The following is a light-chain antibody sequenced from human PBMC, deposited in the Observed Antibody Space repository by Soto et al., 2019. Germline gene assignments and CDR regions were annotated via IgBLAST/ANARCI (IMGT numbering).Light chain of an antibody. CDR2: DVS. V-gene: IGLV2-11*01. J-gene: IGLJ2*01. CDR1: SSDVGAYNY. CDR3: CSYAGGYTHAV. Sequence: SALTQPASVSGSPGQSITISCTGTSSDVGAYNYVSWYQQYPGKAPKLMIYDVSKRPSGVPDRFSGSKSGNTASLTISGLQAEDEADYYCCSYAGGYTHAVFGGGTKVTVL.